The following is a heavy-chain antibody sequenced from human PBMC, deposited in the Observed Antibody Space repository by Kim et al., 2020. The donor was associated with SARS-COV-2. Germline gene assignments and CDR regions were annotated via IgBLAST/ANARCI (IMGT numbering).Heavy chain of an antibody. Sequence: SVKVSCKASGGTFSSYAISWVRQAPGQGLEWMGRIIPILGIANYAQKFQGRVTITADKSTSTAYMELSSLRSEDTAVYYCARDQTGNYDILTGRIYYYGMDVWGQGTTVTVSS. CDR2: IIPILGIA. D-gene: IGHD3-9*01. J-gene: IGHJ6*02. CDR3: ARDQTGNYDILTGRIYYYGMDV. CDR1: GGTFSSYA. V-gene: IGHV1-69*04.